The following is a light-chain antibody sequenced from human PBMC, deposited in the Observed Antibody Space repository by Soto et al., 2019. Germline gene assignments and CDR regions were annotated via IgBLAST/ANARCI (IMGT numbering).Light chain of an antibody. J-gene: IGLJ2*01. V-gene: IGLV3-21*01. CDR2: YDS. CDR3: QVWHAESDLSGYVV. Sequence: SYELTQPPSVSVAPGKTARITCGGNNIGGKTVHWYRQRPGQAPVLVIYYDSVRPSGIPERFSGSNSGNAATLAISRVEGGDEADYYCQVWHAESDLSGYVVFGGGTKLTVL. CDR1: NIGGKT.